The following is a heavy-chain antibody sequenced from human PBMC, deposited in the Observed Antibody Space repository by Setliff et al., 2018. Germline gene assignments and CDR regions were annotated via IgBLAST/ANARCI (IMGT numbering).Heavy chain of an antibody. CDR3: VRGYTGDFR. J-gene: IGHJ4*02. CDR1: GFNFNSYS. Sequence: QPGGSLRLSCAASGFNFNSYSMNWVRQAPGKGLEWVSYMSHTSMIYYADSVKGRFTISRDNGQNSLYLQMNYLRAEDTALYYCVRGYTGDFRWGQGTVVTVSS. D-gene: IGHD7-27*01. V-gene: IGHV3-48*04. CDR2: MSHTSMI.